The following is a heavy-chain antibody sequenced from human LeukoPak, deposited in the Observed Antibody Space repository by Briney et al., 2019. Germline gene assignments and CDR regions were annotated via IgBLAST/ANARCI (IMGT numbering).Heavy chain of an antibody. Sequence: ASVKVSFKASGYTFTSYDINWVRQATGQGLEWMGWMNPNSGNTGYAQKFQGRVTMTRNTSISTAYMELSSLRSEDTAVYYCARGGGRITMVRGVIKWYFQHWGQGTLVTVSS. V-gene: IGHV1-8*01. J-gene: IGHJ1*01. CDR3: ARGGGRITMVRGVIKWYFQH. D-gene: IGHD3-10*01. CDR2: MNPNSGNT. CDR1: GYTFTSYD.